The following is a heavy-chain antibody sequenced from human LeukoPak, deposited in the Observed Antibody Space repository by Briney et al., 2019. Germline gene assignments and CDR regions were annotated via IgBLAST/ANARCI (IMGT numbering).Heavy chain of an antibody. D-gene: IGHD2-2*01. CDR3: AKPGYCSRTSCSAFDY. Sequence: GGSLRLSCAASGFTFSSYWMHWVRQAPGKGLVWVSRINSDGSSTTYADSVKGRFTISRDNSKNTLYLEMNSQRAEDTAVYYCAKPGYCSRTSCSAFDYWGQGTLVTVSS. V-gene: IGHV3-74*01. CDR1: GFTFSSYW. CDR2: INSDGSST. J-gene: IGHJ4*02.